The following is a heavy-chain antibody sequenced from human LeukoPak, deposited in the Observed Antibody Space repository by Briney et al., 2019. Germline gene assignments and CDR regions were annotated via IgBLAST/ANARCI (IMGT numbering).Heavy chain of an antibody. J-gene: IGHJ5*02. CDR2: IHYDESVE. Sequence: GGSLRLYCAASGFRFSTYGMHWVRQAPGKGLEWVSFIHYDESVEHYSDSVRGRVTISRDNSKNMLYLQMNSLRDEDTAVYYCAKDFNWGCDHWGQGILVTVSS. CDR3: AKDFNWGCDH. D-gene: IGHD7-27*01. V-gene: IGHV3-30*02. CDR1: GFRFSTYG.